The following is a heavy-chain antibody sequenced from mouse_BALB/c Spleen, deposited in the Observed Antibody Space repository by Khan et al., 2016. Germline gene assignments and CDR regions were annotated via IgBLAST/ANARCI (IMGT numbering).Heavy chain of an antibody. CDR3: TRNGYCGWLAD. CDR2: INPDSSTI. V-gene: IGHV4-1*02. CDR1: GFAFSRYW. Sequence: EVKLLESGGGLVQPGGSLKLSCAASGFAFSRYWMSWVRQAPGKGLEWIGEINPDSSTINYTPSLKDKFIISRDNAKTTLYLQMSKVRSEDTALYDCTRNGYCGWLADWGQGTLVTVAA. D-gene: IGHD2-3*01. J-gene: IGHJ3*01.